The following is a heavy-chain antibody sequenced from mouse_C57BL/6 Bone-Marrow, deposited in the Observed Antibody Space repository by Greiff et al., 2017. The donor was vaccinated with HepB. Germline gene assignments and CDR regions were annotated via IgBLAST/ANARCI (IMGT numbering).Heavy chain of an antibody. CDR3: ARENSYYCGSSSFAY. V-gene: IGHV1-31*01. CDR2: IYPYNGVS. D-gene: IGHD1-1*01. Sequence: EVKLQESGPELVKPGASVKISCKASGYSFTGYYMHWVKQSHGNILDWIGYIYPYNGVSSYNQKFKGKATLTVDKSSSTAYMELRSLTSEDSAVYYCARENSYYCGSSSFAYWGQGTLVTVSA. CDR1: GYSFTGYY. J-gene: IGHJ3*01.